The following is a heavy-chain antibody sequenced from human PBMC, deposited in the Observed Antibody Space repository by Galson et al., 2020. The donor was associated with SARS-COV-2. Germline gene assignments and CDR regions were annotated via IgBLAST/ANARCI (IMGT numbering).Heavy chain of an antibody. CDR1: GSSISGPNYH. D-gene: IGHD3-10*01. Sequence: SETLSLTCTVSGSSISGPNYHWNWIRQPAGQGLEWIGRIYATGNTDYNPSLKSRVTISIDRSNNQFSLKLSSVTAADTAVYYCARDTPPMVRGVITSLGWFDPWGQGTLVTVSS. J-gene: IGHJ5*02. CDR3: ARDTPPMVRGVITSLGWFDP. V-gene: IGHV4-61*02. CDR2: IYATGNT.